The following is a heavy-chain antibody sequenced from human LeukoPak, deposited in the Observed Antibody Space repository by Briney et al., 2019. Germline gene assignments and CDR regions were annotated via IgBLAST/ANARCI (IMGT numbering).Heavy chain of an antibody. CDR1: GFTFSSYA. V-gene: IGHV3-23*01. CDR2: ISGSGGST. Sequence: GGSLRLSCAASGFTFSSYAMSWVRQAPGEGLEWVSAISGSGGSTYYADSVKGRFTISRDNSKNTLYLQMVSLSAEDTAVYYCAHGSMYQLDYWGQGTLVTVSS. CDR3: AHGSMYQLDY. J-gene: IGHJ4*02. D-gene: IGHD2-2*01.